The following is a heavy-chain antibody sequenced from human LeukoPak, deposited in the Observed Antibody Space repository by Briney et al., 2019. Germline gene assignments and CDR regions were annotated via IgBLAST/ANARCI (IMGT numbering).Heavy chain of an antibody. Sequence: GGSLRLSCAASGFTFSSYAMSWVRQTPGKGLEWVSAISGSGGSTYYADSVKGWFTISRDNSKNTLYLQMNSLRAEDTAVYYCASWGSYRTIDYWGQGTLVTVSS. CDR3: ASWGSYRTIDY. CDR1: GFTFSSYA. D-gene: IGHD3-16*02. J-gene: IGHJ4*02. CDR2: ISGSGGST. V-gene: IGHV3-23*01.